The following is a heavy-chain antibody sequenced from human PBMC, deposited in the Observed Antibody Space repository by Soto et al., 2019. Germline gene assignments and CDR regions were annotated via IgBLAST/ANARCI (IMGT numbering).Heavy chain of an antibody. Sequence: EVQLVESGGGLVQPGGSLRLSCAASGFTFSSYWMHWVHQAPGKGLVWVSRIYSDGTSTSYADSVKGRFTISRDNAKSTLYLQMNSLRSEDTAVYYCARENTWGSWPNFDYWGQGTLVTVSS. J-gene: IGHJ4*02. CDR3: ARENTWGSWPNFDY. CDR1: GFTFSSYW. V-gene: IGHV3-74*01. CDR2: IYSDGTST. D-gene: IGHD6-13*01.